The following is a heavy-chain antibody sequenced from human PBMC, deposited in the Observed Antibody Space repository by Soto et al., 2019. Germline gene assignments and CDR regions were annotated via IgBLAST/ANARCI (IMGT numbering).Heavy chain of an antibody. V-gene: IGHV3-30-3*01. D-gene: IGHD3-10*01. J-gene: IGHJ6*03. Sequence: PGGSLRLSCAASGFTFSSYAMHWVRQAPGKGLEWVAVISYDGSNKYYADSVKGRFTISRDNSKNTLYLQMNSLRSEDTAVYYCASITVDTREGRGFVGYYYYYMDVWGKGTTVTVSS. CDR1: GFTFSSYA. CDR2: ISYDGSNK. CDR3: ASITVDTREGRGFVGYYYYYMDV.